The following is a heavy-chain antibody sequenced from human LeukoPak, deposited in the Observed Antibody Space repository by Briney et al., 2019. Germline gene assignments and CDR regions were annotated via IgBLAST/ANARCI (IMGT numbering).Heavy chain of an antibody. CDR3: ASGPVVAAPPPYYYYGMDV. CDR2: INAGNGNT. Sequence: ASVKVSCKASGYTFTSYAMHWVRQAPGQRLEWMGWINAGNGNTKYSQKFQGRVTITRDTSASTAYMELSSLRSEDTAVYYCASGPVVAAPPPYYYYGMDVWGQGTTVTVSS. D-gene: IGHD2-15*01. J-gene: IGHJ6*02. V-gene: IGHV1-3*01. CDR1: GYTFTSYA.